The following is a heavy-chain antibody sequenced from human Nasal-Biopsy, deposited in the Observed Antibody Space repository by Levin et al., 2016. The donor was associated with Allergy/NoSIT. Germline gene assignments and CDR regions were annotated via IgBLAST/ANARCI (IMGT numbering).Heavy chain of an antibody. V-gene: IGHV3-33*01. D-gene: IGHD2/OR15-2a*01. CDR2: MWFDGSHE. CDR1: GFNFNNSG. Sequence: GGSLRLSCTASGFNFNNSGVHWVRQAPGKGLEWVAAMWFDGSHEYYLDSVKGRFTISRDNSKNMMFLQMTGLRADDTATYFCAGSSRKYHLPPLWFDPSGQGTLVTVSS. J-gene: IGHJ5*02. CDR3: AGSSRKYHLPPLWFDP.